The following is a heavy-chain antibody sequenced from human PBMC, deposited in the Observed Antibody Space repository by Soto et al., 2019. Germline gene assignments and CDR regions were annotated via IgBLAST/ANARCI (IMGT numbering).Heavy chain of an antibody. Sequence: LSLPCAVYGGSFSGYYWSWIRQPPGKGLEWIGEINHSGSTNYNPSLKSRVTISVDTSKNQFSLKLSSVTAADTAVYYCARGLGAARPFDYWGQGTLVTVSS. V-gene: IGHV4-34*01. D-gene: IGHD6-6*01. CDR1: GGSFSGYY. CDR2: INHSGST. CDR3: ARGLGAARPFDY. J-gene: IGHJ4*02.